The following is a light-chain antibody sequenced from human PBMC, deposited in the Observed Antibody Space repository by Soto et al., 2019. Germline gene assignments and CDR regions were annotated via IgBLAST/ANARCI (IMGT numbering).Light chain of an antibody. J-gene: IGKJ1*01. V-gene: IGKV3-15*01. CDR3: QQYSTAPTWT. CDR1: QSVSSN. Sequence: IMMTQSPATLSVSPGERATLSCRASQSVSSNLAWYQQKPGQAPRLLIYAASTRATGIPARFSGSGSGTQFTLTINSLQSEDFAVYYCQQYSTAPTWTFGQGTKVDIK. CDR2: AAS.